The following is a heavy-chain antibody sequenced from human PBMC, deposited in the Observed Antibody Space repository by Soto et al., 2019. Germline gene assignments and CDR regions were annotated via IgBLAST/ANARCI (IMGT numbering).Heavy chain of an antibody. CDR1: GFTFRGSG. Sequence: PGGSLRLSCAASGFTFRGSGMHWVGKAPGKGLEWVAVISYDGSNKYYADSVKGRFTISRDNSKTTLYLQMNSLRAEDTAVYYCAKVHLTVEMAIIFIEFYYVMDFWGQGTTVPVS. CDR3: AKVHLTVEMAIIFIEFYYVMDF. V-gene: IGHV3-30*18. CDR2: ISYDGSNK. D-gene: IGHD2-21*01. J-gene: IGHJ6*02.